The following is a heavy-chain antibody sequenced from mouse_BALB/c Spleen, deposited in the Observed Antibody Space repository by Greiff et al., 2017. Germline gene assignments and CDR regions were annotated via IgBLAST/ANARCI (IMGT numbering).Heavy chain of an antibody. J-gene: IGHJ4*01. Sequence: EVQRVESGGGLVQPGGSRKLSCAASGFTFSSFGMHWVRQAPEKGLEWVAYISSGSSTIYYADTVKGRFTISRDNPKNTLFLQMTSLRSEDTAMYYCAREGVYYGYMDYWGQGTSVTVSS. V-gene: IGHV5-17*02. CDR3: AREGVYYGYMDY. CDR1: GFTFSSFG. CDR2: ISSGSSTI. D-gene: IGHD1-2*01.